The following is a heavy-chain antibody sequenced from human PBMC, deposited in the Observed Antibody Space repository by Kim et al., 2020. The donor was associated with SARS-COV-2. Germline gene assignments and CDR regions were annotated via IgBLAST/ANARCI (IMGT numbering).Heavy chain of an antibody. CDR2: IIPILGIA. CDR3: ARTSGGSFYGMDV. Sequence: SVKVSCKASGGTFSSYAISWVRQAPGQGLEWMGRIIPILGIANYAQKFQGRVTITADKSTSTAYMELSSLRSEDTAVYYCARTSGGSFYGMDVWGQGTTVTVSS. V-gene: IGHV1-69*04. CDR1: GGTFSSYA. D-gene: IGHD2-15*01. J-gene: IGHJ6*02.